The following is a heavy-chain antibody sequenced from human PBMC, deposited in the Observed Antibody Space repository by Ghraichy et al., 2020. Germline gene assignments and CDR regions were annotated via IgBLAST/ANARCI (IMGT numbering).Heavy chain of an antibody. CDR2: IYYSWHF. J-gene: IGHJ6*02. CDR3: ARDVSAYVSGSHDVGV. CDR1: GGSISSGDYY. D-gene: IGHD3-10*01. V-gene: IGHV4-30-4*01. Sequence: QTLSLTCTVSGGSISSGDYYWSWIRQPPGTGLEWIGYIYYSWHFYYNPSLKSRVTMSVDPSKNHFSLKLRSVTAAGTAVYYCARDVSAYVSGSHDVGVWGRGTTVTVSS.